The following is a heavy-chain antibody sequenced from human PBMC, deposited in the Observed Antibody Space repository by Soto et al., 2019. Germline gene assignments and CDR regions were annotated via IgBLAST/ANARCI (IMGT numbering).Heavy chain of an antibody. J-gene: IGHJ4*02. V-gene: IGHV4-59*12. CDR2: IYYSGST. D-gene: IGHD4-17*01. CDR3: ARDKSGDYDY. Sequence: SETLSLTCTVSGGSISSYYWSWIRQPPGKGLEWIGYIYYSGSTNYNPSHKSRVTISVDTSKNQFSLKLNSVTAADTAVYYCARDKSGDYDYWGQGTLVTSPQ. CDR1: GGSISSYY.